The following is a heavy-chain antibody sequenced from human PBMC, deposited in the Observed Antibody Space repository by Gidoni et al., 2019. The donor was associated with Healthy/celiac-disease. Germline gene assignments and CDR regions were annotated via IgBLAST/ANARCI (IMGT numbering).Heavy chain of an antibody. Sequence: ASGYTFTGYYMHWVRQAPGQGLEWMGWINPNSCGTNYAQKFQGRVTITRDTSISTAYMELSRLRSDDTAVYYCARGEFTYYYDSSGYWFDPWGQGTLVTVSS. CDR1: GYTFTGYY. D-gene: IGHD3-22*01. CDR2: INPNSCGT. CDR3: ARGEFTYYYDSSGYWFDP. V-gene: IGHV1-2*02. J-gene: IGHJ5*02.